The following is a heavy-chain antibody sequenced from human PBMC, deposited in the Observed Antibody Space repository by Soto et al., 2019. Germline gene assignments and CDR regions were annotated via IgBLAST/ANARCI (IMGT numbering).Heavy chain of an antibody. V-gene: IGHV4-34*01. Sequence: SETLSLTCAVYGGSFSGYYWSWIRQPPGKGLEWIGEINHSGSTNYNPSLKSRVTISVDTSKNQFSLKLSSVTAADTAVYYCARGRDFWSGYYYYYGTDVWGQGTTVTVSS. CDR2: INHSGST. D-gene: IGHD3-3*01. CDR3: ARGRDFWSGYYYYYGTDV. J-gene: IGHJ6*02. CDR1: GGSFSGYY.